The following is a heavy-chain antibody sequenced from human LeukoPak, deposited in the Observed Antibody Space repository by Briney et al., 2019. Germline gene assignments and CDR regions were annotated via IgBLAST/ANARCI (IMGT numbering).Heavy chain of an antibody. CDR3: VRRRYYGPDDY. D-gene: IGHD3-10*01. J-gene: IGHJ4*02. CDR2: INHSGST. V-gene: IGHV4-34*01. CDR1: GGSFSGYY. Sequence: PSETLSLTCAVYGGSFSGYYLSWIRQPPGKGLEWIGEINHSGSTNYNPSLKSRVTISVDTSKNQFSLKLSSVTAADTAVYYCVRRRYYGPDDYWGQGTLVTVSS.